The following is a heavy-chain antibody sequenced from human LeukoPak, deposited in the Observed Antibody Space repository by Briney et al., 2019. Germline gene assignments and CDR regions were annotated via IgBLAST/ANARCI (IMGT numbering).Heavy chain of an antibody. D-gene: IGHD3-22*01. CDR2: ISGSGGST. Sequence: PGGSLRLSCVASGFTFSNYNMNWVRQAPGKGLEWVSAISGSGGSTYYADSVKGRFTISRDNSKNTLYLQMNSLRAEDTAVYYCAKYYYDSSGYYSDYFDYWGQGTLVTVSS. V-gene: IGHV3-23*01. CDR1: GFTFSNYN. CDR3: AKYYYDSSGYYSDYFDY. J-gene: IGHJ4*02.